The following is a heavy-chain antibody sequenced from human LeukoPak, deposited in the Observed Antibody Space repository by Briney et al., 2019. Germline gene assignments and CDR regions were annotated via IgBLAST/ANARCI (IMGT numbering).Heavy chain of an antibody. Sequence: SQTLSLTCTVSGGSISSGDYYWSWIRQPPGKGLEWIGYIYYSGSTYYNPSLKSRVTISVDTSKNQFSLKLSSVTAADTAVYYCASQDYDILTGYSYFDYWGQGTLVTVSS. V-gene: IGHV4-30-4*08. J-gene: IGHJ4*02. D-gene: IGHD3-9*01. CDR1: GGSISSGDYY. CDR3: ASQDYDILTGYSYFDY. CDR2: IYYSGST.